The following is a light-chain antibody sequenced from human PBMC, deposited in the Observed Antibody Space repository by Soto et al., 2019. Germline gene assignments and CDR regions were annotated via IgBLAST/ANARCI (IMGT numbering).Light chain of an antibody. CDR1: SSNIGKTT. Sequence: QSVLTQAPSVSGTPGQRVTISCSGSSSNIGKTTVNWYQQLPGAAPRLLISMNNQRPSGVPDRFSGSKSGTSGSLAISGLQSEDEADYYCAAWDDSLKGYVFGTGTKLTVL. CDR2: MNN. CDR3: AAWDDSLKGYV. J-gene: IGLJ1*01. V-gene: IGLV1-44*01.